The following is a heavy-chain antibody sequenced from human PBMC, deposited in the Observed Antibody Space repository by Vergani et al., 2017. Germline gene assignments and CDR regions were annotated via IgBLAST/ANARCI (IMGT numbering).Heavy chain of an antibody. V-gene: IGHV3-33*01. D-gene: IGHD3-3*01. CDR3: ARENHAPYDFWSGYAYDAFDI. CDR2: IWYDGSNK. J-gene: IGHJ3*02. Sequence: QVQLVESGGGVVQPGRSLRLSCAASGFTFSSYGMHWVRQAPGKGPEWVAVIWYDGSNKYYADSVKGRFTISRDNSKNTLYLQMNSLRAEDTAVYYCARENHAPYDFWSGYAYDAFDIWGQGTMVTVSS. CDR1: GFTFSSYG.